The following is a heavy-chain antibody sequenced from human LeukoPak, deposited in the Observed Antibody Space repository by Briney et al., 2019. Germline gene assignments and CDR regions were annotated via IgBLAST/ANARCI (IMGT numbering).Heavy chain of an antibody. CDR2: INTNTGNP. CDR3: ARVYRSSWYPMDY. J-gene: IGHJ4*02. D-gene: IGHD6-13*01. V-gene: IGHV7-4-1*02. CDR1: GHTFTYYG. Sequence: ASVKVSCKASGHTFTYYGMSWVRQAPGQGLEWMGWINTNTGNPTYAQAFTGRFVFSLDTSVSTAYLQITSLKAEDTAVYYCARVYRSSWYPMDYWGQGTLVTVST.